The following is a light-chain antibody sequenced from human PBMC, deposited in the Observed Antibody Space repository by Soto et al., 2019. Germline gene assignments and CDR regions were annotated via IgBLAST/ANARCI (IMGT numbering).Light chain of an antibody. V-gene: IGKV3-11*01. CDR3: QQRSDWPIT. J-gene: IGKJ5*01. Sequence: EIVLTQSPASLSLSPGERATLSCRASQSVDSHLVWYQQKPGQAPRLLILGASNRATGIPGRFSGSGSGTDFTLAINRLEPDDFAVYYCQQRSDWPITFGQGTRLEI. CDR2: GAS. CDR1: QSVDSH.